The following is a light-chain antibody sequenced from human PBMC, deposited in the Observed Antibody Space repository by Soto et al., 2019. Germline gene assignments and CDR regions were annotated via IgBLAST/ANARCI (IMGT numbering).Light chain of an antibody. CDR1: QSVGSN. V-gene: IGKV3-15*01. CDR3: QQYHNWPPDRT. J-gene: IGKJ1*01. Sequence: EIVMTQSPATLSVSPGERATLSCRASQSVGSNLAWYQQKPGQAPRLLIYGASTRATGIPARFSGSGSGIEFTLTISSLQSEDFAIYFCQQYHNWPPDRTFGQGTKVEIK. CDR2: GAS.